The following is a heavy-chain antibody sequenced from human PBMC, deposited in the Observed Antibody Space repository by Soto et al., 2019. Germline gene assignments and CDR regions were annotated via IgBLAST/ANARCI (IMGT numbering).Heavy chain of an antibody. CDR3: STEVVAGQIKPGFYPQMNA. Sequence: EVQLVESGGGLVKPGGSLRLSCAASGFTFSNTWLNWVRQAPGKGLEWVGRIKRQTDGGTADYAAPVKGRFTISRFDSKKTLYLQMNSLKIEDTAVYFCSTEVVAGQIKPGFYPQMNAWGQGTTVTVSS. J-gene: IGHJ6*02. CDR1: GFTFSNTW. CDR2: IKRQTDGGTA. V-gene: IGHV3-15*07. D-gene: IGHD6-19*01.